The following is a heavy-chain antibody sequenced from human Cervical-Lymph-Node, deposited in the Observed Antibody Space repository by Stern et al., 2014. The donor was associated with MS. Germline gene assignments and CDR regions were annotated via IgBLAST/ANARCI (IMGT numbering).Heavy chain of an antibody. V-gene: IGHV3-64*01. CDR1: GFTFSNFA. D-gene: IGHD1-26*01. J-gene: IGHJ4*02. CDR3: AKEHSPFSQIDY. Sequence: EVHLVESGGGVIQPGGSLRLSCVASGFTFSNFAMHWIRQTPGKRLEFISTINTNGDETYYTRSVKGRFTISRDNSKNTLYLQMGSLTTEDMAVYYCAKEHSPFSQIDYWGQGTLVTVSS. CDR2: INTNGDET.